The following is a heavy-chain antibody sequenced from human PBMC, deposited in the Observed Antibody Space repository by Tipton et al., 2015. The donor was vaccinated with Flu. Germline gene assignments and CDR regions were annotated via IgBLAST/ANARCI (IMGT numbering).Heavy chain of an antibody. D-gene: IGHD3-10*02. V-gene: IGHV4-39*01. CDR3: ARLSYYDVDLKNFYFDY. Sequence: TLSLTCTVSSGSIRSTNYFCAWIRQPQGKRLELIGSIYPSGTTYYNPSLKSRVTISVDTSKSQFSLMLRSVTAADTAVYYCARLSYYDVDLKNFYFDYWGQGALVTVSS. CDR1: SGSIRSTNYF. J-gene: IGHJ4*02. CDR2: IYPSGTT.